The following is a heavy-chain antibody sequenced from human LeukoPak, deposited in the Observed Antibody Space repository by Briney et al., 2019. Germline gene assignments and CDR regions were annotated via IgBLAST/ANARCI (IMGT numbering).Heavy chain of an antibody. J-gene: IGHJ5*02. CDR3: AVLNVAGAWFDP. V-gene: IGHV4-39*06. D-gene: IGHD2-15*01. CDR2: IYYSGST. Sequence: KPSETLSLTCTVSGGSISSSSYYWGWIRQPPGKGLEWIGSIYYSGSTYYNPSLKSRVTISVDTSKNQFPLKLSSVTAADTAVYYCAVLNVAGAWFDPWGQGTLVTVSS. CDR1: GGSISSSSYY.